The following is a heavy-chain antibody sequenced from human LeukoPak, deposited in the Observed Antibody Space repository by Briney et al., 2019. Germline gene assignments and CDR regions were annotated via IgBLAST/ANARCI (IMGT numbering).Heavy chain of an antibody. CDR3: ARTDILGNSYYMDV. CDR1: GFSFSSYS. V-gene: IGHV3-21*01. D-gene: IGHD3-9*01. CDR2: ISSSSSYI. Sequence: GGSLRLSCAASGFSFSSYSMNWVRQAPGKGLEWVSSISSSSSYIYYADSVKGRFTISRDNAKNSLYLQMNSLRAEDTAVYYCARTDILGNSYYMDVWGKGTTVTVSS. J-gene: IGHJ6*03.